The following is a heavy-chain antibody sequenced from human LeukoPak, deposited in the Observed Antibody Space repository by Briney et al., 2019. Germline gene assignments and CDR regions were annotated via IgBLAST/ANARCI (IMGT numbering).Heavy chain of an antibody. V-gene: IGHV3-30*04. D-gene: IGHD6-19*01. CDR2: ISYDGSNK. J-gene: IGHJ6*02. Sequence: PGGSLRLSCAASGFTFSSHAMHWVRQAPGKGLEWVAVISYDGSNKYYADSVKGRFTISRDNSKNTLYLQINSLRAEDTAVYYCARVKEVAVAGDRIAYYYYGMDVWGQGTTVTVSS. CDR1: GFTFSSHA. CDR3: ARVKEVAVAGDRIAYYYYGMDV.